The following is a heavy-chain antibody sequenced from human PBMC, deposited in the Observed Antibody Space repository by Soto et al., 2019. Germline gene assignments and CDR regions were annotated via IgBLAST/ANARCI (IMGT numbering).Heavy chain of an antibody. CDR3: ARESEDLTSNFDY. CDR1: GFTFSDYA. CDR2: ISSTTNYI. J-gene: IGHJ4*02. Sequence: GGSLRLSCAASGFTFSDYAMTWVRQAPGKGLEWVSSISSTTNYIYYGDSMKGRFTISRDNAKNSLYLEMNSLRAEDTAVYYCARESEDLTSNFDYWGQGTLVTVSS. V-gene: IGHV3-21*06.